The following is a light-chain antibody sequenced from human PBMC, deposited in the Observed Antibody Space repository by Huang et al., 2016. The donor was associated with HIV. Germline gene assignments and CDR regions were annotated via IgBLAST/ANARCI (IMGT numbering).Light chain of an antibody. Sequence: DIVMTQSPDSLAVSLGERTTINCKSSQSVLYSSNNNNYLAWYQQKPGQPPKLLLYWASTRESGVPDRFTGSGSGTHFTLTISSLQAEDVAVYYCQQYYISPWTFGQGTKVEIK. CDR3: QQYYISPWT. CDR1: QSVLYSSNNNNY. V-gene: IGKV4-1*01. CDR2: WAS. J-gene: IGKJ1*01.